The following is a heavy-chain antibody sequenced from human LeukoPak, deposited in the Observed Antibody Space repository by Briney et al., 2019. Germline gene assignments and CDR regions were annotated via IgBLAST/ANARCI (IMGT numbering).Heavy chain of an antibody. CDR2: IKQDGSEK. D-gene: IGHD6-19*01. CDR1: GFTFSSYW. V-gene: IGHV3-7*01. CDR3: ATGSSGWWYYFDY. Sequence: PGGSLRLSCAASGFTFSSYWMSWVRQAPGKGLEWVANIKQDGSEKYYVDSVRGRFTISRDNAKNSLYLQMNSLRAEDTAVYYCATGSSGWWYYFDYWGQGTLVTVSS. J-gene: IGHJ4*02.